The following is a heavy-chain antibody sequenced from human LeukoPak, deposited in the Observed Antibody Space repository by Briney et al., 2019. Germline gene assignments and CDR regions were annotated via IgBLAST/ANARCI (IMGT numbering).Heavy chain of an antibody. CDR3: ARDPGLSIAI. Sequence: GGSLRLSCAASGFTFSSHSMNWVRQAPGKGLEWVSYISKTSNTRDYADSVKGRFTISRDNAKNSLYLQMNSLRDEDTALYYCARDPGLSIAIWGHGTMVTVSS. J-gene: IGHJ3*02. CDR1: GFTFSSHS. CDR2: ISKTSNTR. D-gene: IGHD3-16*01. V-gene: IGHV3-48*02.